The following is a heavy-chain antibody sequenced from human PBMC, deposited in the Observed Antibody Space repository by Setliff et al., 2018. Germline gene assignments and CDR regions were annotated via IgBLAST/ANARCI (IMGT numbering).Heavy chain of an antibody. D-gene: IGHD3-22*01. CDR1: GFTFSSYA. J-gene: IGHJ4*02. CDR3: AKVYYYDSSGYLN. CDR2: ISGSISST. Sequence: PGGSLRLSCAASGFTFSSYAMGWVRQAPGKGLEWVSAISGSISSTYYADSVKGRFTISRDNSKNTLYLQMNSLGAEDTAVYYCAKVYYYDSSGYLNWGQGTLVTVSS. V-gene: IGHV3-23*01.